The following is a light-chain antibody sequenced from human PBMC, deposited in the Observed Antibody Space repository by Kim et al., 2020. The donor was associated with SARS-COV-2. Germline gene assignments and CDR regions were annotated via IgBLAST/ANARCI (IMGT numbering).Light chain of an antibody. CDR2: GAS. CDR1: HSVSSN. V-gene: IGKV3-15*01. CDR3: QQYKT. Sequence: ATLSVSTRTRAPLPCRASHSVSSNLAWYQQTPGQAPRLLIYGASTRATGIPARFSGSGSGTEFTLTISSLQSEDFAVYYCQQYKTFGQGTKVDIK. J-gene: IGKJ1*01.